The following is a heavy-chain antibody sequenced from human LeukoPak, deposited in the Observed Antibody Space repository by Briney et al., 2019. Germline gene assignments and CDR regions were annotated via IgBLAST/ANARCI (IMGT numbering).Heavy chain of an antibody. CDR3: ARASSSWDRFDY. Sequence: PGGSLRLSCVASGFSFNTFALTWVRQAPGKGLEWVSSISSSSSYIYYADSVKGRFTISRDNAKNSLYLQMNSLRAEDTAVYYCARASSSWDRFDYWGQGTLVTVSS. CDR1: GFSFNTFA. D-gene: IGHD6-13*01. J-gene: IGHJ4*02. CDR2: ISSSSSYI. V-gene: IGHV3-21*01.